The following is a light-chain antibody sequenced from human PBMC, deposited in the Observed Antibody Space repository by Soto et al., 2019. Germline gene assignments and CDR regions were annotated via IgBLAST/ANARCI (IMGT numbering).Light chain of an antibody. V-gene: IGKV1-5*03. CDR3: QQLSTYPST. CDR1: QTISSW. J-gene: IGKJ4*01. Sequence: DIQMTRSPSTLSGSVGDRVTITWVASQTISSWLAWYQQKPGKAPKLLIYKASTLKSGVPSRFSGSGSGTDFTLTISSLQAEDFATYYCQQLSTYPSTFGGGTKV. CDR2: KAS.